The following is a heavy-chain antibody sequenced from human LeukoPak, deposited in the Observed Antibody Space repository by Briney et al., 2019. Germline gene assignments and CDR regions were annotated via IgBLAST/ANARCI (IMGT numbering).Heavy chain of an antibody. D-gene: IGHD6-19*01. CDR3: ARAVAVDY. J-gene: IGHJ4*02. Sequence: GGSLRLSCAASGFTFSNYWMHWVRQAPGKGLEWVSSISSSSSYIYYADSVKGRFTISRDNAKNSLYLQMNSLRAEDTAVYYCARAVAVDYWGQGTLVTVSS. CDR1: GFTFSNYW. CDR2: ISSSSSYI. V-gene: IGHV3-21*01.